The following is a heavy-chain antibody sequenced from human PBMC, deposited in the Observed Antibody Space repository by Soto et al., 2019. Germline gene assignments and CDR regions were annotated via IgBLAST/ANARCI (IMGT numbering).Heavy chain of an antibody. CDR3: ARDTGYHTDAFDI. J-gene: IGHJ3*02. D-gene: IGHD5-12*01. V-gene: IGHV3-7*03. Sequence: VGSLRLSCAASVFTFSSYWMSCVRQAPGKGLEWVANIKQDGSEKYYVDSVKGRFTISRDNAKNSLYLQMNSLRAEDTAVYYCARDTGYHTDAFDIWGQGTMVTVSS. CDR1: VFTFSSYW. CDR2: IKQDGSEK.